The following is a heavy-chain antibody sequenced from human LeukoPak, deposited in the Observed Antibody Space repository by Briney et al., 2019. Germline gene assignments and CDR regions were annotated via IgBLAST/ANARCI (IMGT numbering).Heavy chain of an antibody. V-gene: IGHV3-21*01. CDR3: ASSKTLLWFGELSDLAPIDC. CDR1: GFTFSSYS. J-gene: IGHJ4*02. CDR2: ISSSSSYI. Sequence: PGGSLRLSCAASGFTFSSYSMNWVRQAPGKGLEWVSSISSSSSYIYYADSVKGRFTISRDNAKNSLYLQMNSLRAEDTAVYYCASSKTLLWFGELSDLAPIDCWGQGTLVTVSS. D-gene: IGHD3-10*01.